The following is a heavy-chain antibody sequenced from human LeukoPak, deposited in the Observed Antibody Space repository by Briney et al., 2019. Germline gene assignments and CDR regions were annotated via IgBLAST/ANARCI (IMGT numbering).Heavy chain of an antibody. CDR3: ARQPYGASHYYMDV. D-gene: IGHD1-14*01. CDR2: IYYSGST. CDR1: GGSISSGGYY. Sequence: SQTLSLTCTVSGGSISSGGYYWSWIRQHPGKGLEWIGYIYYSGSTYYNPSLKSRVTISVDTSKNQFSLKLSSVTAADTAVYYCARQPYGASHYYMDVWGKGTTVTVSS. J-gene: IGHJ6*03. V-gene: IGHV4-31*03.